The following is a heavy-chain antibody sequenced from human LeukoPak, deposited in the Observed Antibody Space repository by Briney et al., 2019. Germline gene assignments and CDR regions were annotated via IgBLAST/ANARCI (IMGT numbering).Heavy chain of an antibody. D-gene: IGHD6-13*01. J-gene: IGHJ5*02. V-gene: IGHV3-48*01. CDR3: ARDRGSSWYAYNWFDP. Sequence: GGSLRLSCAASGFTFSSYSMNWVRQAPGKGLEWVSYISSSSSTIYYADSVKGRFTISRDNAKNSLYLQMNSLRAEDTAVYYCARDRGSSWYAYNWFDPWGQGTLVTVSS. CDR1: GFTFSSYS. CDR2: ISSSSSTI.